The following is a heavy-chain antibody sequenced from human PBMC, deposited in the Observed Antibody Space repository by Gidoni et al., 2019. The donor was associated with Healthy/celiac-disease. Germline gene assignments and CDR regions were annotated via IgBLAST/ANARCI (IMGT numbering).Heavy chain of an antibody. V-gene: IGHV3-30*04. CDR1: GFTSCSYA. Sequence: QVPLVESGGGVVQPGRSLILSCAASGFTSCSYAMHCVRQAPGKGLEWVAVRSYDGRNKYYADSVKGRFTISRDNSKSTLYLQMNSLRAEDTAVYYCARDALAAAQRAFDIWGQGTMVTVSS. J-gene: IGHJ3*02. D-gene: IGHD6-13*01. CDR2: RSYDGRNK. CDR3: ARDALAAAQRAFDI.